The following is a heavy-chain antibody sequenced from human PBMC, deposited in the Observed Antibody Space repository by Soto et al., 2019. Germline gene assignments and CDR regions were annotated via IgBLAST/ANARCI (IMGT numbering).Heavy chain of an antibody. CDR1: GGSVSSGDYY. Sequence: QVQLQESGPGLVKPSQTLSLTCTVSGGSVSSGDYYWSWIRQPPGEGPEWIGYIYYNGSTYYNPSLMSRVNISIDTSKNQFSLKLSSVTAADTAGYSCSRTTEVAFDYWGQGTLVTVSS. CDR3: SRTTEVAFDY. D-gene: IGHD4-17*01. V-gene: IGHV4-30-4*01. J-gene: IGHJ4*02. CDR2: IYYNGST.